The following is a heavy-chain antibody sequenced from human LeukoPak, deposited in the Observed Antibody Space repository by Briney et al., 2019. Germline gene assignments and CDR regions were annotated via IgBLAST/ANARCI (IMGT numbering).Heavy chain of an antibody. V-gene: IGHV1-46*03. J-gene: IGHJ5*02. CDR1: GYTFTSYY. D-gene: IGHD3-3*01. CDR3: ARDGAYYDFWSGYPSPTNWFDP. CDR2: INPSGRT. Sequence: ASVKVSCTASGYTFTSYYMHWVRQAPGQGLEWMGIINPSGRTDYAQKFQGRVTLTRDTSTSTVYMELRSLRSEDTAVYYCARDGAYYDFWSGYPSPTNWFDPWGQGTLVTVSS.